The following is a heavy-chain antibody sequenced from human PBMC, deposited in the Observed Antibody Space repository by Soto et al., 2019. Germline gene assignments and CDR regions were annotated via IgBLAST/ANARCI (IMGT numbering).Heavy chain of an antibody. CDR3: ARHPTEIKYGDSGPNEAFDV. J-gene: IGHJ3*01. Sequence: GESLKIACPVYADSFSTYWIGWVRQMPGKGLEWMGVIYPGDSDTRYSPSFEGQVSISADKSTSTAYLQWDSLKASDTAIYYCARHPTEIKYGDSGPNEAFDVWGQGTMVTVSS. D-gene: IGHD2-21*01. V-gene: IGHV5-51*01. CDR2: IYPGDSDT. CDR1: ADSFSTYW.